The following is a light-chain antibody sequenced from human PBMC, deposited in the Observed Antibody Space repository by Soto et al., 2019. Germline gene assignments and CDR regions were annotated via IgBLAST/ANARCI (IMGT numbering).Light chain of an antibody. Sequence: QSVLTQPASVSGSPGQSITISCTGTSSDVGNYNLVSWYQQHPGKAPKIIISEVSKRPSGVSNRFSGSKSGSTASLTISGLQAEDEADYYCCSYAGSSTYVFGTGTKVTVL. V-gene: IGLV2-23*02. J-gene: IGLJ1*01. CDR2: EVS. CDR3: CSYAGSSTYV. CDR1: SSDVGNYNL.